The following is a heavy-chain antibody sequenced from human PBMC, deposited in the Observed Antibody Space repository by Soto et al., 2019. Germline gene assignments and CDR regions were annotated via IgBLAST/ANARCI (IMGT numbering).Heavy chain of an antibody. Sequence: QVQLVQSGAEVKKPGSSVKVSCKASGGTCSSYAISWVRQAPGQGLEWMGGIIPIFGTANYAQKFQGRVTITADESTSTAYMELSSLRSEDTAVYYCARDSLGGSGSYYNWFDPWGQGTLVTVSS. J-gene: IGHJ5*02. CDR2: IIPIFGTA. CDR1: GGTCSSYA. CDR3: ARDSLGGSGSYYNWFDP. D-gene: IGHD3-10*01. V-gene: IGHV1-69*01.